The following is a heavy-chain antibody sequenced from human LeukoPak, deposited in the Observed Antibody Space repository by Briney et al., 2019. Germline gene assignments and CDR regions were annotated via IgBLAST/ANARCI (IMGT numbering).Heavy chain of an antibody. CDR3: ARDSSSRY. Sequence: PGRSLRLSCAASGFTFSSYGMHWVRQAPGKGLEWVAVISYDGSNKYYADSVKGRFTISRDNSKNTLYLQMNSLRAEVTAVYYCARDSSSRYWGQGTLVTVSS. CDR1: GFTFSSYG. D-gene: IGHD6-6*01. V-gene: IGHV3-30*03. CDR2: ISYDGSNK. J-gene: IGHJ4*02.